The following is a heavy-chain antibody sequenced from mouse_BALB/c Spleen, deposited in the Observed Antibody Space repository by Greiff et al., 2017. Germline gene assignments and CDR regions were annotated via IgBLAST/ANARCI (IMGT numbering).Heavy chain of an antibody. D-gene: IGHD2-4*01. Sequence: EVKLVESGPGLVKPSQSLSLTCTVTGYSITSDYAWNWIRQFPGNKLEWMGYISYSGSTSYNPSLKSRISITRDTSKNQFFLQLNSVTTEDTATYYCARGGTMIFAYWGQGTLVTVSA. CDR3: ARGGTMIFAY. V-gene: IGHV3-2*02. CDR1: GYSITSDYA. J-gene: IGHJ3*01. CDR2: ISYSGST.